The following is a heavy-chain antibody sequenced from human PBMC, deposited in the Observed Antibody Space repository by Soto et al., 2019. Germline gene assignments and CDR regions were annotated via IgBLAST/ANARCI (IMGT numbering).Heavy chain of an antibody. CDR3: ARLGGYVSVGYYYLWDS. Sequence: QLQLQESGPGLVKPSETLSLTCRVSDGSMNSDSSYWGWIRQPPGKGLEWIGVINHSGSTYHNLSLQGRVTMSVAASRNQFSLKLTSMTAADTAVYYCARLGGYVSVGYYYLWDSWGQGTLVTVSS. D-gene: IGHD3-22*01. CDR1: DGSMNSDSSY. V-gene: IGHV4-39*01. CDR2: INHSGST. J-gene: IGHJ4*02.